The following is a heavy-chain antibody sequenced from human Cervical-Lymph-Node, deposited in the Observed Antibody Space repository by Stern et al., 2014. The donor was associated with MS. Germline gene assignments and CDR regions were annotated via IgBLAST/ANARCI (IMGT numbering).Heavy chain of an antibody. J-gene: IGHJ4*02. CDR1: GVSVTSSAYY. D-gene: IGHD1-20*01. V-gene: IGHV4-61*03. CDR3: VRDGLTGSDY. CDR2: VHYSGKT. Sequence: QVQLQESGPGLLKPSETLSLTCSVSGVSVTSSAYYWSWVRQSSGNGLEWIGHVHYSGKTSYSPSLKSRVSISVDTSKNHFSLRLDSVTAADTAVYYCVRDGLTGSDYWGQGTLVAVSS.